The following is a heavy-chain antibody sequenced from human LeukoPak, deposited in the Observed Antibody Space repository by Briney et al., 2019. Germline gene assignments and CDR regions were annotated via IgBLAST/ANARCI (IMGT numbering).Heavy chain of an antibody. Sequence: PSETLSLTCTVSGGSISSSSYYWGWIRQPPGKGLEWIGSIYYSGSTYYNPSLKSRVTISVDTSKNQFSLKLSSVAAADTAVYYCARARIRYYDSRSDHAFDIWGQGTMVTVSS. V-gene: IGHV4-39*01. CDR3: ARARIRYYDSRSDHAFDI. J-gene: IGHJ3*02. D-gene: IGHD3-22*01. CDR2: IYYSGST. CDR1: GGSISSSSYY.